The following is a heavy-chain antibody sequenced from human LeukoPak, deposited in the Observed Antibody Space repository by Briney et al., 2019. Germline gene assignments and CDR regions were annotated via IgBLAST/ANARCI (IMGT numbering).Heavy chain of an antibody. Sequence: GGSLRLSCAGSGFAFSRYSMNWFRQAPGKGLERVSSISSSSSHIFYADSVKGRFTISRDNAKNSLYLQMNSLRAGDTAVYYCARDAQWLVPEGYYYYMDVWGKGVTVTVAS. CDR1: GFAFSRYS. D-gene: IGHD6-19*01. CDR2: ISSSSSHI. J-gene: IGHJ6*03. CDR3: ARDAQWLVPEGYYYYMDV. V-gene: IGHV3-21*06.